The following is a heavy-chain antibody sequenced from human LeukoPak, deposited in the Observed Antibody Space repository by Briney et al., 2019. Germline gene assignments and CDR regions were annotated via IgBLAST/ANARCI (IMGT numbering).Heavy chain of an antibody. CDR1: GAALSEYY. Sequence: PSETLSLTCAVYGAALSEYYWSWIRQSPGKGLEWIGEVAHKGPTVYSPTLNRKYNPSFKSRVTMSVDPSKNQFSLKLTSVTVADAATYYCVRQGTNSGYYLLDYWGQGHLVIVSS. D-gene: IGHD3-22*01. CDR3: VRQGTNSGYYLLDY. J-gene: IGHJ4*02. CDR2: VAHKGPTVYSPTLNR. V-gene: IGHV4-34*01.